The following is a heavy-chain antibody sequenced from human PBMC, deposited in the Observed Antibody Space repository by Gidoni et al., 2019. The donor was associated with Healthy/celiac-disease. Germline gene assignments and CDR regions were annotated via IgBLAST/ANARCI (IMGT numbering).Heavy chain of an antibody. CDR1: GFTFSSYS. J-gene: IGHJ6*02. CDR2: ISSSSSTI. V-gene: IGHV3-48*02. D-gene: IGHD6-13*01. Sequence: EVQLVESGGGLVQPGGSLRRSGAASGFTFSSYSMNWVRQAPGKGLEWVSYISSSSSTIYYADSVKGRFTISRDNAKNSLYLQMNSLRDEDTAVYYCARGGKQQQGPVYYYYGMDVWGQGTTVTVSS. CDR3: ARGGKQQQGPVYYYYGMDV.